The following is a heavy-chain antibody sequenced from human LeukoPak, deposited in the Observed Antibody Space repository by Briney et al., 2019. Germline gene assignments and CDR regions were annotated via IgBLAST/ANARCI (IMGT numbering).Heavy chain of an antibody. V-gene: IGHV3-30*18. J-gene: IGHJ6*02. Sequence: GGSLRLSCAASGFTFSSYGTHWVRQAPGKGLEWVAVISYDGSNKYYADSVKGRFTISRDNSKNTLYLQMNSLRAEDTAVYYCAKSYADYYYGMDVWGQGTTVTVSS. CDR1: GFTFSSYG. CDR2: ISYDGSNK. CDR3: AKSYADYYYGMDV. D-gene: IGHD3-10*01.